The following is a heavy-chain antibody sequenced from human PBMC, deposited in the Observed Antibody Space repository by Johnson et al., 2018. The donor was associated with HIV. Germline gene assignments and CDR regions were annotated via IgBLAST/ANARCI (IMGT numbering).Heavy chain of an antibody. CDR3: ARDGEDSTSSSGAFDI. CDR2: IRSKANSYAT. J-gene: IGHJ3*02. D-gene: IGHD6-6*01. CDR1: GFTFDDYG. Sequence: EVQLVESGGGVVRPGGSLRLSCAASGFTFDDYGMSWVRQAPGKGLEWVGRIRSKANSYATAYAASVKGRFTISRDDSKNTLYLQMNSLRAEDTAVYYCARDGEDSTSSSGAFDIWGQGTMVTVSS. V-gene: IGHV3-73*01.